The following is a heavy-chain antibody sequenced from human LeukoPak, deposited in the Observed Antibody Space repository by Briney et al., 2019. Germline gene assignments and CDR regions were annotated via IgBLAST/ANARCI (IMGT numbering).Heavy chain of an antibody. CDR3: ARVRGMTTVTLYYYYGMDV. CDR2: INHSGST. Sequence: SETLSLTCAVYGGSFSGYYWSWIRQSPGKGLEWIGEINHSGSTNYNPSLKSRVTISVDTSKNQFSLKLSSVTAADTAVYYCARVRGMTTVTLYYYYGMDVWGQGTTVTVSS. V-gene: IGHV4-34*01. D-gene: IGHD4-17*01. CDR1: GGSFSGYY. J-gene: IGHJ6*02.